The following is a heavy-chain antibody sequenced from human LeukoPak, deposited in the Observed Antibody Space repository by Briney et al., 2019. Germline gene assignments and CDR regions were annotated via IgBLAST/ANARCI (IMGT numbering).Heavy chain of an antibody. CDR2: INHSGST. V-gene: IGHV4-34*01. CDR3: EKVRDGYFDY. Sequence: SETLSLTCAVYGGSFSGYYWSWIRQPPGKGLEWIGEINHSGSTNYNPSLKSRVTISVDTSKNQFSLKLSSVTAADTAVYYCEKVRDGYFDYWGQGTLVTVSS. J-gene: IGHJ4*02. CDR1: GGSFSGYY. D-gene: IGHD5-24*01.